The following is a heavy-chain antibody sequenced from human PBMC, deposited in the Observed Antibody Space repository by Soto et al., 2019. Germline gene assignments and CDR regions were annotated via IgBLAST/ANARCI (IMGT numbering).Heavy chain of an antibody. CDR2: ISPYNGDT. D-gene: IGHD2-2*01. V-gene: IGHV1-18*01. Sequence: QVQLVPSGADVKKPWASVKVYCKASGYTCTSYGLSWVRQAPGQGLECVGWISPYNGDTKYAQKIQGRVTMTTDTFTSTDYMELRSLISDDTAVDYCARANQLSNRWVRGVFDPWGQGTLVTVSS. CDR3: ARANQLSNRWVRGVFDP. J-gene: IGHJ5*02. CDR1: GYTCTSYG.